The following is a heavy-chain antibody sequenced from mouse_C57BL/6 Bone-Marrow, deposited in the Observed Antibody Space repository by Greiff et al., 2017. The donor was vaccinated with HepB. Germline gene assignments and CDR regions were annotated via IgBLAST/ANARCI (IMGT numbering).Heavy chain of an antibody. CDR3: ASGPYFDV. V-gene: IGHV1-82*01. Sequence: QVHVKQSGPELVKPGASVKISCKASGYAFSSSWMNWVKQRPGKGLEWIGRIYPGDGDTNYNGKFKGKATLTADKSSSTAYMQLSSLTSEDSAVYFCASGPYFDVWGTGTTVTVSS. CDR2: IYPGDGDT. CDR1: GYAFSSSW. J-gene: IGHJ1*03.